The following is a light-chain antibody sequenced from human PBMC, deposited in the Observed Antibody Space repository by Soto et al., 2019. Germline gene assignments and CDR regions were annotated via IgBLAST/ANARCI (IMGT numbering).Light chain of an antibody. CDR3: QQYNNWPFT. CDR1: QSVSSN. Sequence: EIVMTQSPATLSVSPGERATLSCRASQSVSSNLAWYQQKPGQAPSLLIYGASTRATGIPARFSGSGSGTEFTLTISRLQSEDFEIYYCQQYNNWPFTFGQGTKLEIK. CDR2: GAS. V-gene: IGKV3-15*01. J-gene: IGKJ2*01.